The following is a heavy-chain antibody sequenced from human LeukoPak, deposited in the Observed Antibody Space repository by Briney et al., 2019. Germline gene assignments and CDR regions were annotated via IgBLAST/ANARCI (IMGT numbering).Heavy chain of an antibody. J-gene: IGHJ5*02. CDR1: GYTFTGYY. V-gene: IGHV1-2*06. CDR3: ARDTITMGINWFDP. Sequence: ASVKVSCKASGYTFTGYYMHWVRQAPGQGIECMGRINPNSGGTNYAQKFQGRVTMTRDTSISTAYMELTRLRSDDTAVYYCARDTITMGINWFDPWGQGTLVTVSS. CDR2: INPNSGGT. D-gene: IGHD3-10*01.